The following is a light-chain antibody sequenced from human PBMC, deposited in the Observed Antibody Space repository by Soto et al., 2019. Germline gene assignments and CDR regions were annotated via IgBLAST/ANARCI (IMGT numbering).Light chain of an antibody. CDR3: HQYQIYS. Sequence: MKHSLSTLSAYEGDGVTITCRASQSISNWLAWYQQKPGTAPKLLIYHASNLESGVPSRFSGSGSGTDFTLTISSLQPDDFATYYCHQYQIYSFGQGTIVDVK. J-gene: IGKJ1*01. CDR1: QSISNW. CDR2: HAS. V-gene: IGKV1-5*01.